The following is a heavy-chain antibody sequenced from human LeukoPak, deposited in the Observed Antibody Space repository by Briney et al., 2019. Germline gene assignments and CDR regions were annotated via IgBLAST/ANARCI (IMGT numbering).Heavy chain of an antibody. CDR1: GYTFTSYG. J-gene: IGHJ4*02. Sequence: ASVKVSCKASGYTFTSYGISWVRQAPGQGLEWMGWTSAYNGNTNYAQKLQGRVTMTTDTSTSTAYMELRSLRSDDTAVYYCARDGYCSGGSCYTAFDYWGQGTLVTVSS. CDR3: ARDGYCSGGSCYTAFDY. V-gene: IGHV1-18*01. CDR2: TSAYNGNT. D-gene: IGHD2-15*01.